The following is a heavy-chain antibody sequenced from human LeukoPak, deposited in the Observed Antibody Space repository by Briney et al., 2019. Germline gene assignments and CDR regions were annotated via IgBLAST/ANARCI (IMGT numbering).Heavy chain of an antibody. D-gene: IGHD2-2*02. J-gene: IGHJ4*02. V-gene: IGHV3-7*03. CDR1: GFIFSTYW. CDR2: IKQDGSEK. CDR3: AKDRNYQLLYGYFDY. Sequence: GGSLRLSCAASGFIFSTYWMTWVRQAPGKGLEWVANIKQDGSEKNYADSVKGRFFISRDNSKNTLYLQMNSLRAEDTAVYYCAKDRNYQLLYGYFDYWGQGTLVTVSS.